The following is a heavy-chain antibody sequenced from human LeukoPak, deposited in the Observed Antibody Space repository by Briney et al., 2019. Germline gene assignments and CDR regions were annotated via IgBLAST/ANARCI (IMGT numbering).Heavy chain of an antibody. CDR2: ISWNSGSI. CDR3: AKGDTAMVAPYFDY. Sequence: PGGSLRLSCAASGFTFSSYSMNWVRQAPGKGLEWVSGISWNSGSIGYADSVKGRFTISRDNAKNSLYLQMNSLRAEDMALYYCAKGDTAMVAPYFDYWGQGTLVTVSS. D-gene: IGHD5-18*01. V-gene: IGHV3-9*03. J-gene: IGHJ4*02. CDR1: GFTFSSYS.